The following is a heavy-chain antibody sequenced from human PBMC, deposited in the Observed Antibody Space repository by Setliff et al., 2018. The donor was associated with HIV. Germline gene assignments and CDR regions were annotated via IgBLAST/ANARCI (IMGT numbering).Heavy chain of an antibody. CDR2: IYTDGST. D-gene: IGHD5-12*01. CDR3: ARDARWLQFPYFDY. V-gene: IGHV4-61*09. J-gene: IGHJ4*01. Sequence: PSETLSLTCTVSGGSITSGNYFWTWFRQPAGKGLEWIGHIYTDGSTNYNPSFRSRVTISVDSSKNQFSLKLSSVTAADTAVYYCARDARWLQFPYFDYWGQGTLVTVSS. CDR1: GGSITSGNYF.